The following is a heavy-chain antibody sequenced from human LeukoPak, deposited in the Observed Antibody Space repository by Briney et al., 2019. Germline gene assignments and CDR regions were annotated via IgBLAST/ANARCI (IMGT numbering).Heavy chain of an antibody. D-gene: IGHD6-6*01. CDR2: IYTSGST. CDR1: GGSISSGSYY. V-gene: IGHV4-61*02. Sequence: SETLSLTCTVSGGSISSGSYYWSWIRQPAGKGLEWIGRIYTSGSTNSNPSLKSRVTISVDTSKNQFSLKLSSVTAADTAVYYCARPKLGWNRNYFDYWGQGTLVTVSS. CDR3: ARPKLGWNRNYFDY. J-gene: IGHJ4*02.